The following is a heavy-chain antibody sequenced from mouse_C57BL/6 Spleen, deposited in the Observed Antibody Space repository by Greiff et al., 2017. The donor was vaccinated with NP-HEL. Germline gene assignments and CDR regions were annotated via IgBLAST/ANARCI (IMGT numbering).Heavy chain of an antibody. CDR1: GYTFTTYP. D-gene: IGHD2-3*01. CDR2: FHPYNDDT. Sequence: QVHVKQSGAELVKPGASVKMSCKASGYTFTTYPIEWMKQNHGKSLEWIGNFHPYNDDTKYNEKFKGKATLTVEKSSSTVYLELSRLTSDDSAVYYCARSAPLYDDGYYGYAMDYWGQGTSVTVSS. J-gene: IGHJ4*01. CDR3: ARSAPLYDDGYYGYAMDY. V-gene: IGHV1-47*01.